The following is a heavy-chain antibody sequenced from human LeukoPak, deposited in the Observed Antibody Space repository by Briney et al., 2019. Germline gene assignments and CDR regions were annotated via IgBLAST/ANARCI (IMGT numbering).Heavy chain of an antibody. J-gene: IGHJ4*02. CDR3: AKGRGYCTNDVCPVFD. V-gene: IGHV3-23*01. D-gene: IGHD2-8*01. Sequence: PGGSLRLSCAAFGFTFSSYAMSWVRQAPGKGLEWVSTLSGSGGSTYYADSVKGRFTISRDNSKNTLYLQMNSLRAEDTAVYYCAKGRGYCTNDVCPVFDWGQGTLVTVSS. CDR1: GFTFSSYA. CDR2: LSGSGGST.